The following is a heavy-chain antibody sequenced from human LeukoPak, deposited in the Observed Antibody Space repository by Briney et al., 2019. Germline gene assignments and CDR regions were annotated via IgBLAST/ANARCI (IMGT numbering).Heavy chain of an antibody. Sequence: PSQTLSLTRTVSAGSISTFFCSCIRHPPGNGLEWIWYIYYTVRANYSTSLKRRVTISIDTPKTQFSLKVSSLTAADTAIYYCVRSRGGTDGWFDPWGQGTLVSVCS. V-gene: IGHV4-59*01. J-gene: IGHJ5*02. D-gene: IGHD1-1*01. CDR1: AGSISTFF. CDR3: VRSRGGTDGWFDP. CDR2: IYYTVRA.